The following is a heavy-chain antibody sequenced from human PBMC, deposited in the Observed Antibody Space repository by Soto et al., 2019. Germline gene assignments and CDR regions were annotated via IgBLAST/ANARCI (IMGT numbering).Heavy chain of an antibody. CDR1: GFSLSTSGVG. J-gene: IGHJ4*02. CDR2: IYWDDDK. Sequence: QITLKESGPTLVKPTQTLTLTCTFSGFSLSTSGVGVGWIRQPPGKALEWLALIYWDDDKRYSPSLKSRLTITKDTSKNQVALTMTNMDPVDTATYYCAHRRKGWLPFDYWGQGTLVTVSS. D-gene: IGHD5-12*01. CDR3: AHRRKGWLPFDY. V-gene: IGHV2-5*02.